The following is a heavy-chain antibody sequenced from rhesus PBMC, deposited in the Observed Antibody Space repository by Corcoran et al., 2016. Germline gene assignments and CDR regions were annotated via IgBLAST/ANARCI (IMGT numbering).Heavy chain of an antibody. D-gene: IGHD4-23*01. Sequence: QVQLQESGPGVVKPSETLSLTCAVSGGSTSGGYDWSWIRRPPGKGLEWIGYIYGSSGSTNYNPSPQNRVTISKDAAKNEFSLKLSSVTAADAAVYYCARIYTVTWLPIDYWGQGVLVTVSS. CDR2: IYGSSGST. J-gene: IGHJ4*01. V-gene: IGHV4-76*01. CDR1: GGSTSGGYD. CDR3: ARIYTVTWLPIDY.